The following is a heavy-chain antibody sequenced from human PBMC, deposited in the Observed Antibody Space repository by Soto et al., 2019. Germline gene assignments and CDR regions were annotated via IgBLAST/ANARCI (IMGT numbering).Heavy chain of an antibody. CDR1: GFTFSSYA. Sequence: EVQLLESGGGLVQPGGSLRLSYAASGFTFSSYAMSWVRQAPGKGLEWVSAISGSGGSTYYADSVKGRFTISRDNSKNTLYLQMNSLRAEDTAVYYCAKGDHGLRFLEWLDFDYWGQGTLVTVSS. V-gene: IGHV3-23*01. CDR2: ISGSGGST. CDR3: AKGDHGLRFLEWLDFDY. J-gene: IGHJ4*02. D-gene: IGHD3-3*01.